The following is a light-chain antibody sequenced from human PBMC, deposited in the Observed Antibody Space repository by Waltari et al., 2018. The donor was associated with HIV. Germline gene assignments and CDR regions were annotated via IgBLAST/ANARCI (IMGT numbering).Light chain of an antibody. CDR1: QSVGSTY. CDR3: QQYSSSPQT. Sequence: EIVLTQSPGTLSSSPGDRATLPCRASQSVGSTYLVRYQQKSGQAPRPLICGAYSRATVIPKRFSGSGATADFTITISRLEPEDSAVYYCQQYSSSPQTFGQGTKVDIK. J-gene: IGKJ1*01. V-gene: IGKV3-20*01. CDR2: GAY.